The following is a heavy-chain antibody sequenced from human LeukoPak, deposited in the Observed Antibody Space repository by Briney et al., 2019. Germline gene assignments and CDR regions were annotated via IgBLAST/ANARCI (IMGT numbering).Heavy chain of an antibody. CDR1: GFTFSSYA. CDR3: SRASYYSNGFDI. J-gene: IGHJ3*02. Sequence: GGSLRLSCAASGFTFSSYAMSWVRQAPGKGLEWVSAISGSGGSTYYADSVKGRFTISRDNSKNTLYLQMKSLKTEDTAVYYCSRASYYSNGFDIWGQGTMVTVSS. V-gene: IGHV3-23*01. CDR2: ISGSGGST. D-gene: IGHD3-22*01.